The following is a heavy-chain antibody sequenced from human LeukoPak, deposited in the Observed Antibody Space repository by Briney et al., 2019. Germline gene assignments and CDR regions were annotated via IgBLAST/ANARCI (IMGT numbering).Heavy chain of an antibody. CDR3: ARDSGSGDPFDN. D-gene: IGHD4-17*01. J-gene: IGHJ4*02. CDR1: GFTFSDYY. V-gene: IGHV3-11*01. Sequence: AESLTLSCAASGFTFSDYYMRCVSQPPPGGREWVSYIISSGSTTYYAASVKGRFTISRDNAKNSLYLQMNSLRAEDTAVYYCARDSGSGDPFDNWGQGTLVTVSS. CDR2: IISSGSTT.